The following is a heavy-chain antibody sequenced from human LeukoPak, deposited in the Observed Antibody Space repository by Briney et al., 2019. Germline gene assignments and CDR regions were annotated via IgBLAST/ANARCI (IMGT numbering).Heavy chain of an antibody. CDR3: ARYSSSWYIDY. CDR2: IIPILGIA. CDR1: GGTFSSYA. Sequence: SVKVSCKASGGTFSSYAISWVRQAPGQGLEWMGRIIPILGIANYAQKFQGRVTMTTDTSTSTAYMELRSLRSDDTAVYYCARYSSSWYIDYWGQGTLVTVSS. D-gene: IGHD6-13*01. J-gene: IGHJ4*02. V-gene: IGHV1-69*04.